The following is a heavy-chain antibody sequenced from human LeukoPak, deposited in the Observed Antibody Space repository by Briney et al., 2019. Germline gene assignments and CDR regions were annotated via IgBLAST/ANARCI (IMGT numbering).Heavy chain of an antibody. CDR2: IIPILGIA. J-gene: IGHJ3*01. V-gene: IGHV1-69*04. CDR1: GGTFSSYA. CDR3: ARVWAIVGATNVAFDF. D-gene: IGHD1-26*01. Sequence: GASVKVSCKASGGTFSSYAISWVRQAPGQGLEWMGRIIPILGIANYAQKFQGRVTITADKSTSTAYMELSSLRSEDTAVYYCARVWAIVGATNVAFDFWGQGTMVTVSS.